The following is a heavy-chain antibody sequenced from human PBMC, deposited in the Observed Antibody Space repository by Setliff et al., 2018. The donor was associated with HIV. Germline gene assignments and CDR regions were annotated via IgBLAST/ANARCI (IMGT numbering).Heavy chain of an antibody. Sequence: PGGSLRLSCAASGFSFSNYAMIWVRQAPGNGLEWVSSVIRGGHNTFYADSVKGRFTISRDNSKDTLYLQMSGLTAEDTAIYYCAKTLVVVASPLDFWGRGTLVTVSS. D-gene: IGHD2-15*01. CDR2: VIRGGHNT. CDR3: AKTLVVVASPLDF. CDR1: GFSFSNYA. J-gene: IGHJ4*02. V-gene: IGHV3-23*01.